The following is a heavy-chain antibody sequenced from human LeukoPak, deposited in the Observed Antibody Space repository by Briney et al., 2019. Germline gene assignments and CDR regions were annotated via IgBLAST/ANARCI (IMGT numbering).Heavy chain of an antibody. J-gene: IGHJ4*02. CDR3: ARGPYSSSWYYFDD. V-gene: IGHV3-11*04. CDR2: ISSSGSSI. D-gene: IGHD6-13*01. CDR1: GLTFSDYY. Sequence: GGSLRLSCAASGLTFSDYYMSWIRQAPGKGLEWVSYISSSGSSIFYADFVKGRFTISRDNAKNSLYLQMNSLRAEDTAVYYCARGPYSSSWYYFDDWGQGTLVTVCS.